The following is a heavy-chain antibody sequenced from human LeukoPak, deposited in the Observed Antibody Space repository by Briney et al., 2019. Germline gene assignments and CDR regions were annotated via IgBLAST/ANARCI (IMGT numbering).Heavy chain of an antibody. CDR2: IKQDGSEK. CDR1: GLTFSRYW. D-gene: IGHD4-17*01. Sequence: QTGGSLRLSCAASGLTFSRYWMTWFRQAPGKGLEWVAYIKQDGSEKYYVDSVKGRFTISRDNAKNSLYLQMNSLRAEDTAVYYCARKTLYGDTPGGWFDPWGQGTLVTVSS. J-gene: IGHJ5*02. V-gene: IGHV3-7*01. CDR3: ARKTLYGDTPGGWFDP.